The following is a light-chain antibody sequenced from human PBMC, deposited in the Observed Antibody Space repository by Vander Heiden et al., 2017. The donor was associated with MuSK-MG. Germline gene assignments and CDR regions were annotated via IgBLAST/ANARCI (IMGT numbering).Light chain of an antibody. CDR2: LGS. CDR3: MQALQTPWT. J-gene: IGKJ1*01. V-gene: IGKV2-28*01. CDR1: QSLLHSNGYNY. Sequence: DIVMTHSPLSLPVTPGEPASIPCRSSQSLLHSNGYNYLDRYLQKPGQSPQLLIYLGSNRASGVPDRFSGSGSGTDFTLKISRVEAEDVGVYYCMQALQTPWTFGQGTKVEIK.